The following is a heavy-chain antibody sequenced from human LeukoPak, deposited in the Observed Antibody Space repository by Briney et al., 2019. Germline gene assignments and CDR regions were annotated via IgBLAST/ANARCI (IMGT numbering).Heavy chain of an antibody. CDR2: INPNSGGT. D-gene: IGHD6-13*01. Sequence: ASVKVSCKASGCTFTGYYMHWVRQAPGQGLEWMGWINPNSGGTNYAQKVQGRVTMTRDTSISTAYMELSRLRSDDTAVYYCARDSSSWYSPFDYWGQGTLVTVSS. CDR3: ARDSSSWYSPFDY. J-gene: IGHJ4*02. CDR1: GCTFTGYY. V-gene: IGHV1-2*02.